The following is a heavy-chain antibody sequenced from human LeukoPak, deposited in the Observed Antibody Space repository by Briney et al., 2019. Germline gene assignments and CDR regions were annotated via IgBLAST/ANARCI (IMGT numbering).Heavy chain of an antibody. CDR2: IHSDGTST. CDR1: GFTFTSYW. CDR3: ARGYSVRGDY. V-gene: IGHV3-74*01. J-gene: IGHJ4*02. Sequence: GGSLRLSCAASGFTFTSYWMHWVRQVPGKGLVWASRIHSDGTSTNYADSVKGRFTISRDNAKNTLYLQMNSLRVEDTAVYYCARGYSVRGDYWGQGTLVTVSS. D-gene: IGHD2-21*01.